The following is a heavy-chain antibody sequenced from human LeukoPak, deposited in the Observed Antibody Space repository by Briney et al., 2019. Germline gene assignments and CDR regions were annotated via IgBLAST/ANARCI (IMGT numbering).Heavy chain of an antibody. D-gene: IGHD2-2*01. CDR2: ISGDATTF. CDR1: GFTFSDYY. V-gene: IGHV3-11*01. Sequence: GGSLRLSCAASGFTFSDYYMSWIRQAPGKGLEWVSYISGDATTFYYADSVKGRFTISRDNAKNSLYLQMDSLRAEDTAVYYCARDRCSGARCFPLGYFDLWGRGTLVTVSS. CDR3: ARDRCSGARCFPLGYFDL. J-gene: IGHJ2*01.